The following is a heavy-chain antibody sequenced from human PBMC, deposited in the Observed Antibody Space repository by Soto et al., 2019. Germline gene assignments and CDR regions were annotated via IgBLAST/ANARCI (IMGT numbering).Heavy chain of an antibody. D-gene: IGHD3-10*01. CDR2: IDWGDDK. CDR1: GFSLPTSGMC. V-gene: IGHV2-70*01. CDR3: ARILTVRGPLGSYYAMDV. J-gene: IGHJ6*04. Sequence: CGPTLVKPTPTLPLTCIFSGFSLPTSGMCVSWMRHPTGTALEWLALIDWGDDKYYTTSLKTRLTISKDTSKNQVVLTMTNMDPVDTARYYCARILTVRGPLGSYYAMDVWRKGNTVTVSS.